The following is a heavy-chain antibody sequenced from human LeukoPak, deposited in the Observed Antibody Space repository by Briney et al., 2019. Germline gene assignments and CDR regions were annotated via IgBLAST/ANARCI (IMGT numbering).Heavy chain of an antibody. CDR3: ARGRVTTIANYYYYYIDV. CDR2: TYYRSKWYN. J-gene: IGHJ6*03. D-gene: IGHD4-17*01. Sequence: SQTLSLTCAISGDSVSSNSAAWTWVRQSPSRGLEWLGRTYYRSKWYNDYEVSVQSRITINPDTSKNQFSLQLNSVTPEDTAVYYCARGRVTTIANYYYYYIDVWGKGTTVTVSS. CDR1: GDSVSSNSAA. V-gene: IGHV6-1*01.